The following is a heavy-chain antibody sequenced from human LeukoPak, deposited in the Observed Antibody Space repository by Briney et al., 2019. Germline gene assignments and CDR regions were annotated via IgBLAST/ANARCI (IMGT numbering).Heavy chain of an antibody. CDR3: ARDYTKWELLNDAFDI. V-gene: IGHV1-2*02. D-gene: IGHD1-26*01. Sequence: ASVKVSCKASGYTFTGYYMHWVRQAPGQGLEWMGWINPNSGGTNYAQKFQGRVTMTRDTSISTAYMELSRLRSDDTAVYYCARDYTKWELLNDAFDIWGQRTMVTVSS. CDR2: INPNSGGT. CDR1: GYTFTGYY. J-gene: IGHJ3*02.